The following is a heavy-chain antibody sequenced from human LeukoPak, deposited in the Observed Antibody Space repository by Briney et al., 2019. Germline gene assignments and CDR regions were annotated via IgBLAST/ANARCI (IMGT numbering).Heavy chain of an antibody. D-gene: IGHD5-12*01. CDR1: GFTFSNYW. CDR2: IKQDGGER. J-gene: IGHJ4*02. Sequence: GGSLRLSCAVSGFTFSNYWMSWVRQAPGKGLEWVANIKQDGGERYYVDSVKGRFTISRDNAKNLLSLEMSSLRVEDTAIYYCVSTATFDYWGQGTLVTVSS. CDR3: VSTATFDY. V-gene: IGHV3-7*03.